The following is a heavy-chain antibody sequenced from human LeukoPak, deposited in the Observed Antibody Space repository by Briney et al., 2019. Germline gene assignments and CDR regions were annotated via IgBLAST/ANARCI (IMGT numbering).Heavy chain of an antibody. V-gene: IGHV4-59*01. CDR1: GGSISSYY. J-gene: IGHJ6*03. Sequence: PSETQSLTCTVSGGSISSYYWSWIRQPPGKRLEWIGYIYYSGSTNYNPSLKSRVTISVDTSKNQFSLKLSSVTAADTAVYYCARVGQPPLHYYYYYMDVWGKGTTVTVSS. CDR3: ARVGQPPLHYYYYYMDV. D-gene: IGHD3-10*01. CDR2: IYYSGST.